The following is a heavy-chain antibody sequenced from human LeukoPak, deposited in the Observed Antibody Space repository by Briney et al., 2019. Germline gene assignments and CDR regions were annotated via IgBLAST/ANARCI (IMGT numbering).Heavy chain of an antibody. Sequence: GGSLRLSCAASGFTFSSYWMSWVRQAPGKGLEWVANIKQDGSEKYYVDSVKGRFTISRDNAKNSLYLQMNSLRAEDTAVYYCAKALTRWAFDMWGQGTMVTASS. CDR1: GFTFSSYW. J-gene: IGHJ3*02. CDR2: IKQDGSEK. CDR3: AKALTRWAFDM. D-gene: IGHD3-16*01. V-gene: IGHV3-7*01.